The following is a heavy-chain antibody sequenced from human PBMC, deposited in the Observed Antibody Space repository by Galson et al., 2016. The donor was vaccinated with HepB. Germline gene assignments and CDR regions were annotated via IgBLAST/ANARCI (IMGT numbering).Heavy chain of an antibody. CDR1: GGSIGNYY. J-gene: IGHJ3*02. V-gene: IGHV4-59*01. CDR2: INYSGSA. Sequence: SETLSLTCSVSGGSIGNYYYNWIRQPPGKGLEWIAYINYSGSANYNPSLKSRVTISVDTSKNQFSLNLTSVTAADTAVYYCATNGAGILAGFDAFDIWGQGTMVTVSS. CDR3: ATNGAGILAGFDAFDI. D-gene: IGHD6-19*01.